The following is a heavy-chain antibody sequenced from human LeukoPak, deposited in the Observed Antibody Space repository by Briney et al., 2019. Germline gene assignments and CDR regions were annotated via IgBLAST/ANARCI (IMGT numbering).Heavy chain of an antibody. Sequence: GGSLRLSCAASGFTFSSFAMHWVRQAPGKGLEWVAVISYDGSNKYYADSVMGRFTISRDNSKSTLYLQMSSLRAEDTAVYYCARVAYSGSVYYFDYWGQGTLVTVSS. V-gene: IGHV3-30-3*01. CDR2: ISYDGSNK. J-gene: IGHJ4*02. CDR1: GFTFSSFA. CDR3: ARVAYSGSVYYFDY. D-gene: IGHD1-26*01.